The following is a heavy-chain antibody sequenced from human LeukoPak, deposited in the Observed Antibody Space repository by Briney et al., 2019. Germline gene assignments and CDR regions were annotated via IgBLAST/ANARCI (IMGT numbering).Heavy chain of an antibody. CDR2: INTNTGNP. CDR3: AIFSGPRGYCSGGSCYVSYFDY. D-gene: IGHD2-15*01. CDR1: GYTFTSYA. V-gene: IGHV7-4-1*02. J-gene: IGHJ4*02. Sequence: ASVKVSCKASGYTFTSYAMNWVRQAPGQGLEWMGWINTNTGNPTYAQGFTGRFVFSLDTSVSTAYLQISSLKAEDTAVYYCAIFSGPRGYCSGGSCYVSYFDYWGQGTLVTVSS.